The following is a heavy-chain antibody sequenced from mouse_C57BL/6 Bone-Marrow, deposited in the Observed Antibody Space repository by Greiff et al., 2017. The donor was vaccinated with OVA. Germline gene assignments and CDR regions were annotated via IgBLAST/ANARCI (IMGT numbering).Heavy chain of an antibody. J-gene: IGHJ2*01. D-gene: IGHD1-2*01. CDR3: ARYDDGDY. CDR2: IYPGDGDT. Sequence: QVQLQQSGPELVKPGASVKISCKASGYAFSSSWMNWVKQRPGKGLEWIGRIYPGDGDTNYNGKFKGKATLTADKSSSTAYMQLSSLTSEDSAVYFCARYDDGDYWGQGTTLTVSS. CDR1: GYAFSSSW. V-gene: IGHV1-82*01.